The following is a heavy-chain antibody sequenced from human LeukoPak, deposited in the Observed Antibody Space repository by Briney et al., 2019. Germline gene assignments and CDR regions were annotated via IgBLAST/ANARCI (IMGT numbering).Heavy chain of an antibody. D-gene: IGHD2-15*01. J-gene: IGHJ4*02. CDR2: ISNGGSNK. CDR3: ASGGSWYFAY. CDR1: GFTFSSYG. Sequence: GGSLRLSCAASGFTFSSYGMHWVRQAPGKGLEWVADISNGGSNKNYADSVKGRFTISRDNSKNTLYLQLNSLRAEDTAVYYCASGGSWYFAYWVQGTIVTVPS. V-gene: IGHV3-30*03.